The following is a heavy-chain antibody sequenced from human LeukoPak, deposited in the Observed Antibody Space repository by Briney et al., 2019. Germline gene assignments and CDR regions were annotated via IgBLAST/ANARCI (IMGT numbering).Heavy chain of an antibody. CDR2: IYYSGST. CDR3: ARCRDDAFDI. J-gene: IGHJ3*02. V-gene: IGHV4-39*01. Sequence: SETLSLTCTVSGGSLSSSSSYWGWIRQPPGKGLEWIGGIYYSGSTYYNPSLKSRVTISVDTSKNQFSLKLSSVTAGDTAVYYCARCRDDAFDIWGQGTMVTVSS. CDR1: GGSLSSSSSY. D-gene: IGHD3-10*01.